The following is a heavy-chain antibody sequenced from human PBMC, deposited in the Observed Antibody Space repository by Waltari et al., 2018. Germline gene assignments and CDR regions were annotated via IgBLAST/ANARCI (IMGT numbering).Heavy chain of an antibody. CDR3: AKDLLQSPFDS. V-gene: IGHV3-23*01. CDR2: ISGSGGST. CDR1: GFTFSSYA. D-gene: IGHD3-10*01. Sequence: EVQLLESGGGLVQPGGSLRLSCAASGFTFSSYAMSWVRQAPGKGREWVSAISGSGGSTSYADSVKGRFTISRDNSKNTLYLQMNSLRADDTAVYYCAKDLLQSPFDSWGQGTLVTVSS. J-gene: IGHJ4*02.